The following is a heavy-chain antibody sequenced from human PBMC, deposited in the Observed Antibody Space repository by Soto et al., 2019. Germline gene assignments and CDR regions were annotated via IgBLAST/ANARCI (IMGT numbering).Heavy chain of an antibody. CDR3: AIVATSAFDY. V-gene: IGHV4-39*01. D-gene: IGHD5-12*01. CDR2: IYYSGST. Sequence: SETLSLTCTVSGGSISSSSYYWGWIRQPPGKGLEWIGSIYYSGSTYYNPSLKSRVTISVDTSKNQFSLKLSSVTAADTAAYYCAIVATSAFDYWGQGTLVTVSS. J-gene: IGHJ4*02. CDR1: GGSISSSSYY.